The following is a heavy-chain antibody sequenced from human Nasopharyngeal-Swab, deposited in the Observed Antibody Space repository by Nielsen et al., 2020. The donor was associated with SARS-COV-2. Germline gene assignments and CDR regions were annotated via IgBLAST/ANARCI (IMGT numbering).Heavy chain of an antibody. CDR2: TYYRSKWYN. CDR3: ARVGPRHYDFWSGYSFDY. CDR1: GDGDSSNSAA. J-gene: IGHJ4*02. Sequence: SETPSLAWAVVGDGDSSNSAAWNWLRQSPASGLEWLGRTYYRSKWYNDYAVSVKSRITINPDTSKNQFSLQLNSVTPEDTAVYYCARVGPRHYDFWSGYSFDYWGQGTLVTVSS. D-gene: IGHD3-3*01. V-gene: IGHV6-1*01.